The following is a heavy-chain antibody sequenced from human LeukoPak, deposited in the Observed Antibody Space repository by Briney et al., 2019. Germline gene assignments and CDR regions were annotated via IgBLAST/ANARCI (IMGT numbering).Heavy chain of an antibody. CDR3: ARGRHYYDSSGPRRFDY. J-gene: IGHJ4*02. CDR1: GGSISSYY. V-gene: IGHV4-59*12. Sequence: SETLSLTCTVSGGSISSYYWSWIRQPPGKGLEWIGYIYYSGSTNYNPSLKSRVTISVDTSKNQFSLKLSSVTAADTAVYYCARGRHYYDSSGPRRFDYWGQGTLVTVSS. D-gene: IGHD3-22*01. CDR2: IYYSGST.